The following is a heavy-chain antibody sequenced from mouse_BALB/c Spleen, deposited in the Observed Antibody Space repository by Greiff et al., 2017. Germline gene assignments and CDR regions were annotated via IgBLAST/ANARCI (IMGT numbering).Heavy chain of an antibody. D-gene: IGHD2-14*01. CDR3: ARDGGYRAKRRGYAMDY. Sequence: QVQLKESGPGLVAPSQSLSITCTVSGFSLTGYGVNWVRQPPGKGLEWLGMIWGDGSTDYNSALKSRLSISKDNSKSQVFLKMNSLQTDDTARYYCARDGGYRAKRRGYAMDYWGQGTSVTVSS. CDR1: GFSLTGYG. V-gene: IGHV2-6-7*01. CDR2: IWGDGST. J-gene: IGHJ4*01.